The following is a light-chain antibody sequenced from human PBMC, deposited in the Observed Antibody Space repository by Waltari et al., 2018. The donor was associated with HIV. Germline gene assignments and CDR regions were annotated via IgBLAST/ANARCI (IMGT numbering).Light chain of an antibody. CDR1: SRDIGMYDL. CDR2: GFT. CDR3: CAYTMSGTLV. J-gene: IGLJ3*02. V-gene: IGLV2-23*02. Sequence: QSALTQPASVSGSPGQTITIPCSGTSRDIGMYDLVSWVRQEADKAPQLLIYGFTNRPSHISNRFSGSKSRTTVALSVSALQSEDEGDYSCCAYTMSGTLVFGGGTKLTVL.